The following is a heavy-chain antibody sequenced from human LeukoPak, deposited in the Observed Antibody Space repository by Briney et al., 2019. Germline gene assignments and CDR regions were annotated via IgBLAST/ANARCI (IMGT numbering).Heavy chain of an antibody. CDR3: ARAFYDSSGYYYAGVLDY. Sequence: ASVNVSCKASGYTSTTYYMHWVRQAPGQGLEWMGIIDPSVGTTTYAQKLQGRLTMTRDTSTSTVYMELSGLRSEDTALYYCARAFYDSSGYYYAGVLDYWGQGTLVTVSS. D-gene: IGHD3-22*01. J-gene: IGHJ4*02. V-gene: IGHV1-46*04. CDR1: GYTSTTYY. CDR2: IDPSVGTT.